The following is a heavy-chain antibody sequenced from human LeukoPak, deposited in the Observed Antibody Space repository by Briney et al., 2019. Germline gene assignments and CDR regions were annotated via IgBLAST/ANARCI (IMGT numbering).Heavy chain of an antibody. V-gene: IGHV4-59*01. Sequence: SETLSLTCTVSGGSISSYYWSWIRQPPGKGLEWIGYIYYSGSTNYNPSLKSRVTISVDTSKNQFSLKLSSVTAADTAVYYCARYSSGLGEYYFDYWGQGTLVSVSS. J-gene: IGHJ4*02. CDR1: GGSISSYY. D-gene: IGHD6-19*01. CDR2: IYYSGST. CDR3: ARYSSGLGEYYFDY.